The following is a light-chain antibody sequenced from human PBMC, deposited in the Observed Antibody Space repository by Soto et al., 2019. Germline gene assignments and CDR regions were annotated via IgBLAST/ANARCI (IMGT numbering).Light chain of an antibody. CDR2: DAS. V-gene: IGKV1-5*01. Sequence: DIQMTQSPSTLPASVGDRVTITCRACQSISNWLAWYQQKPGEAPKLMIYDASSLESEVPPRFSGSGSGTELTLTISSLQPDDFATYYCQQYYSYPLTFGQGTKVEI. CDR3: QQYYSYPLT. CDR1: QSISNW. J-gene: IGKJ1*01.